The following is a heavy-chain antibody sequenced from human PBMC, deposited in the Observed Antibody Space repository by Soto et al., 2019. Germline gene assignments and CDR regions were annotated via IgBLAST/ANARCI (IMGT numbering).Heavy chain of an antibody. D-gene: IGHD2-15*01. CDR1: GFTFSDYW. CDR3: ARGIGFSAQDY. CDR2: ISGDMSST. Sequence: EVQLVESGGGLVQPGGSLRLSCAASGFTFSDYWMHWVRQVPGKGLVWVSRISGDMSSTNYADSVKGRFTISRDNAKNTLYVQMSSLRAEDTAVYYCARGIGFSAQDYWGQGTPVTVSS. V-gene: IGHV3-74*01. J-gene: IGHJ4*02.